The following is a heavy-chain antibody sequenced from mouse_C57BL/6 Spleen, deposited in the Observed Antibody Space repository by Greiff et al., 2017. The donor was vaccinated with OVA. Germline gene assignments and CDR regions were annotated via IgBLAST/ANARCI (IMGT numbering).Heavy chain of an antibody. CDR1: GYTFTSYW. Sequence: QVQLQQPGAELVRPGSSVKLSCKASGYTFTSYWMDWVKQRPGQGLEWIGNIYPSDSETHYNQKFKDKATLTVDKSSSTAYMQLSSLTSEDSAVYYCARGYDYNYFDYWGQGTTLTVSS. CDR3: ARGYDYNYFDY. V-gene: IGHV1-61*01. J-gene: IGHJ2*01. D-gene: IGHD2-4*01. CDR2: IYPSDSET.